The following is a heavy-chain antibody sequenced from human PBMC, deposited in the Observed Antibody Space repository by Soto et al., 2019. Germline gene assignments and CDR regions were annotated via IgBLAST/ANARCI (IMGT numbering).Heavy chain of an antibody. CDR3: AKVPDY. Sequence: VKVYWKVAGYRITVLSMRWVRQAPGKGLEWMGGFDPEDGETIYAQKFQGRVTMTEDTSTDTAYMELSSLRSEDTAVYYCAKVPDYWGQGILVTVSS. D-gene: IGHD2-2*01. V-gene: IGHV1-24*01. CDR1: GYRITVLS. J-gene: IGHJ4*02. CDR2: FDPEDGET.